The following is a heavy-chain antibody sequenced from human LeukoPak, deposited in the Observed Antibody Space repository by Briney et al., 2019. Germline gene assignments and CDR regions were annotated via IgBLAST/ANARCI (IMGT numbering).Heavy chain of an antibody. Sequence: GRSLRLSCAGSGFTFSSYGIHWVRQAPGKGLEWVAVIWYDGSNKYYADSVKGRFTISRDNSKNTLYLQMNSLRAEDTAVYYCARDLHYDSSGYYYTDYYYGTDVWGQGTTVTVSS. CDR3: ARDLHYDSSGYYYTDYYYGTDV. CDR1: GFTFSSYG. CDR2: IWYDGSNK. J-gene: IGHJ6*02. D-gene: IGHD3-22*01. V-gene: IGHV3-33*01.